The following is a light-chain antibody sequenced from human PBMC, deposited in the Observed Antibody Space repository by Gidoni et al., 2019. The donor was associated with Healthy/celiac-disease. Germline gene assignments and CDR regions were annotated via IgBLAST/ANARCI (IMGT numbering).Light chain of an antibody. Sequence: EIVMTQSPATLSVSPGERATQSVNSNLAWYQQKPGQAPRLLIYGASTRATGIPARFSGSGSGTEFTLTISSLQSEDFAVYYCQQYNNWPPGTFGQGTKVEIK. CDR2: GAS. CDR1: SVNSN. CDR3: QQYNNWPPGT. V-gene: IGKV3-15*01. J-gene: IGKJ1*01.